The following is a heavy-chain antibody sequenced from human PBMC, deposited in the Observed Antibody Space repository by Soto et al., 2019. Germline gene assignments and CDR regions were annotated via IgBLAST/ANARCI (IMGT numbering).Heavy chain of an antibody. D-gene: IGHD5-18*01. CDR2: INHSGST. CDR3: ARLDTAMVTGNNWFDP. Sequence: SETLSLTCAVYGGSFSGYYWSWIRQPPGKGLEWIGEINHSGSTNYNPSLKSRVTISVDTSKNQFSLKLSSVTAADTAVYYCARLDTAMVTGNNWFDPWGQGTLVTVSS. J-gene: IGHJ5*02. V-gene: IGHV4-34*01. CDR1: GGSFSGYY.